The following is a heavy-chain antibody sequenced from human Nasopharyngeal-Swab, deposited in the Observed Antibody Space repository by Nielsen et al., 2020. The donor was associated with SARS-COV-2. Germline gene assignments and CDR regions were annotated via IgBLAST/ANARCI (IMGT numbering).Heavy chain of an antibody. CDR1: GFTFTSFT. J-gene: IGHJ4*02. CDR3: ARDLNWSFDY. V-gene: IGHV3-48*02. Sequence: GESLKISCAASGFTFTSFTMNWVRQAPGKGLEWLSYIGSSDTIMFYADSVKGRFTISRDNAKNSLYLQMNSLRDEDTAVYFCARDLNWSFDYWGQGTRVTVSS. CDR2: IGSSDTIM. D-gene: IGHD3-3*01.